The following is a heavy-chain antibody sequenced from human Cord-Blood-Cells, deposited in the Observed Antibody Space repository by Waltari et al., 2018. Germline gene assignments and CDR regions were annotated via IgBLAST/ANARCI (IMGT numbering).Heavy chain of an antibody. CDR3: ARVGHICSSTSCYYYYYYGMDV. Sequence: QVQLQQWGAGLLKPSETLSLTCAVYGGSFSGYYWSWIRQPPGKGLEWIGEINNSGSTNYNPSLKSRVTISVDTSKNQYSLKLSSVTAADTAVYYCARVGHICSSTSCYYYYYYGMDVWGQGTTVTVSS. D-gene: IGHD2-2*01. V-gene: IGHV4-34*01. J-gene: IGHJ6*02. CDR2: INNSGST. CDR1: GGSFSGYY.